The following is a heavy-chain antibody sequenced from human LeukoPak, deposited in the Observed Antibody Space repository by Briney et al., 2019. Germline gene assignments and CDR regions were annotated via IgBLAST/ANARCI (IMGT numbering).Heavy chain of an antibody. CDR1: GFTFSSYS. V-gene: IGHV3-21*01. J-gene: IGHJ4*02. D-gene: IGHD6-19*01. CDR2: ISSSSSYI. CDR3: ARDSGYSSGWYYFDY. Sequence: GGSLRLSCAASGFTFSSYSMNWVRQAPGKGLEWVSSISSSSSYIYYADSVKGRFTTSRDNAKNSLYLQMNSLRAEDTAVYYCARDSGYSSGWYYFDYWGQGTLVTVSS.